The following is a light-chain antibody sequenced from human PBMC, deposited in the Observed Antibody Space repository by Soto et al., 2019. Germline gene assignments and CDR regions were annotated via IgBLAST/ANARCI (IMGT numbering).Light chain of an antibody. CDR1: QSISRN. Sequence: DIQMTQSPSSLSASLGDRVTITCRASQSISRNLNWYQQKAGKAPKLLIHAASTLQSGVPSRFSGSGSGTDFTITVRSLQPEDFATYYCQQGYSAPYTFGQGTKLEIK. CDR2: AAS. J-gene: IGKJ2*01. CDR3: QQGYSAPYT. V-gene: IGKV1-39*01.